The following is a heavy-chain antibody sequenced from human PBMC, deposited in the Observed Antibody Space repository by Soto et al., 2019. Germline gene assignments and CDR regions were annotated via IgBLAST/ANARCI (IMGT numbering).Heavy chain of an antibody. D-gene: IGHD3-16*01. CDR2: INDSGST. V-gene: IGHV4-34*01. Sequence: QLQLHQWGAGLLKPSETLSLTCAVSGGSFRGYFWSWIRQSPDKGLEWIGEINDSGSTYYNPSFKSRLTLSVDTSRSQISLRLTYMTAADSAVYYCQGGDFWGQGTRVTVSS. CDR3: QGGDF. J-gene: IGHJ4*02. CDR1: GGSFRGYF.